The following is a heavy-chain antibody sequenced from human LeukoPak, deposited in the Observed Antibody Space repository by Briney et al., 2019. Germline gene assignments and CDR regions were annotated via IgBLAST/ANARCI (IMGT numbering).Heavy chain of an antibody. V-gene: IGHV3-33*01. D-gene: IGHD1-1*01. CDR3: ARDQGTSTTAPKRKGRFDP. CDR1: GFTFSNHG. CDR2: IWYDGSNK. J-gene: IGHJ5*02. Sequence: GGSLRLSCAASGFTFSNHGMHWVRQAPGKGREWVALIWYDGSNKEYAESVKGRFTISRDNSKNTLYLQMNSLRDEDTAVYYCARDQGTSTTAPKRKGRFDPWGQGTLVTVSS.